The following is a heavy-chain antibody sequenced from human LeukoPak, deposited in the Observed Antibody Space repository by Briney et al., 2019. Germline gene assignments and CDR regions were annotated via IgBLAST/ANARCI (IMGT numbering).Heavy chain of an antibody. CDR2: IKHDGGEK. CDR1: GFSFNYYW. J-gene: IGHJ4*02. Sequence: GGSLRLSCAASGFSFNYYWMTWVRQAPGKGLEWVANIKHDGGEKYYVDSVKGRFTISRDNANNSINLQMNSLRAEDAAIYYCARDRRILGAAGTALDSWGQGTLVTVSS. V-gene: IGHV3-7*03. CDR3: ARDRRILGAAGTALDS. D-gene: IGHD6-13*01.